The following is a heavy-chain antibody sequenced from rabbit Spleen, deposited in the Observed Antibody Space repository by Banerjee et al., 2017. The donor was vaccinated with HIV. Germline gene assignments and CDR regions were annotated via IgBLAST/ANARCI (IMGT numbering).Heavy chain of an antibody. CDR3: ARDTGSSFSSYGMDL. V-gene: IGHV1S45*01. CDR2: INMVTGKS. CDR1: GVSFNDKDV. D-gene: IGHD8-1*01. J-gene: IGHJ6*01. Sequence: EQLKESGGGLVQPGGSLKLSCKGSGVSFNDKDVMCWVRQAPGKGLEWITCINMVTGKSVYASWAKGRFIMSRTSSTKVTLQMTSLTVADTATYFCARDTGSSFSSYGMDLWGQGTLVTVS.